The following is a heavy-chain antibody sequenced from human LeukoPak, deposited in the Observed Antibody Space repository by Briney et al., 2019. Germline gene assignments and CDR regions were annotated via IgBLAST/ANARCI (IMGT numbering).Heavy chain of an antibody. CDR2: IYYSGST. J-gene: IGHJ1*01. D-gene: IGHD6-19*01. Sequence: SETLSLTCTVSGGSINSFHWSWIRQPPGKGLEWIGYIYYSGSTIYNPSLKSRVTISIDTSKNQFSLKLSSVTAADTAVYYCARLEQWLAAEYFQHWGQGTLVTVSS. CDR1: GGSINSFH. V-gene: IGHV4-59*12. CDR3: ARLEQWLAAEYFQH.